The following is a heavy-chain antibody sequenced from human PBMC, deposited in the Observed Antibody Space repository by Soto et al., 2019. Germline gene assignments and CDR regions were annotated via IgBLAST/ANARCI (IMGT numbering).Heavy chain of an antibody. CDR1: GFTFSSYG. V-gene: IGHV3-33*01. J-gene: IGHJ4*02. CDR2: IWYDGRNK. Sequence: QVQLVESGGGVVQPGRSLRLSCAASGFTFSSYGMHWVRQAPGKGLEWVAVIWYDGRNKYYADSVKGRFTISRDNSKNTLYLQMNSLRGEDTAVYYCARDTDITATIPYYFDYWGQGTLVTVSS. CDR3: ARDTDITATIPYYFDY. D-gene: IGHD1-7*01.